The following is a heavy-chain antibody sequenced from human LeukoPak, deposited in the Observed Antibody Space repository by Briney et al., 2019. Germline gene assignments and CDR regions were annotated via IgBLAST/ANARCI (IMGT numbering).Heavy chain of an antibody. J-gene: IGHJ4*02. Sequence: PSETLSLTCTVSGGSISSYYWSWIRQPPGKGLEWIGYIYYSGSTNYNPPLKSRVTISVDTSKNQFSLKLSSVTAADTAVYYCAGLRYFDWLFDYWGQGTLVTVSS. D-gene: IGHD3-9*01. CDR2: IYYSGST. CDR3: AGLRYFDWLFDY. CDR1: GGSISSYY. V-gene: IGHV4-59*08.